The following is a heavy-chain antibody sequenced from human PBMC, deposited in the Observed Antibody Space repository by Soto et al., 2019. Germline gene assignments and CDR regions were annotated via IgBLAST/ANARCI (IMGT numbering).Heavy chain of an antibody. CDR3: DSGSINMVFEY. V-gene: IGHV4-30-2*01. Sequence: PSGTLALTCSFSVGAIIRGFYSLSFVRQPPGKCLEWIGYIYHSGSTYYNPSLKSRVTISVDGSKNQFSLKLSSVTAADTAVYYCDSGSINMVFEYCGQGTMVNVSS. CDR2: IYHSGST. D-gene: IGHD3-10*01. CDR1: VGAIIRGFYS. J-gene: IGHJ4*02.